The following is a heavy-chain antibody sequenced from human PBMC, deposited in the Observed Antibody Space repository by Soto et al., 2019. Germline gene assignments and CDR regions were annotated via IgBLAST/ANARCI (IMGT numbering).Heavy chain of an antibody. V-gene: IGHV1-18*01. CDR3: ARDRLGATGDY. Sequence: ASVKVSCKASGYTFTSCGISWVRQAPGQGLEWMGWISAYNANTNYAQKLQGRVTMTTDTSTSTSYMELRSLRSDDTAVYFCARDRLGATGDYWGQVTLVTVS. D-gene: IGHD1-26*01. CDR2: ISAYNANT. J-gene: IGHJ4*02. CDR1: GYTFTSCG.